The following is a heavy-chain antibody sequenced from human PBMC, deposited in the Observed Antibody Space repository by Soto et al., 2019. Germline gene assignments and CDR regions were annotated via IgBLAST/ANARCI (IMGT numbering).Heavy chain of an antibody. D-gene: IGHD3-22*01. V-gene: IGHV3-9*01. J-gene: IGHJ3*02. CDR3: ATSHYDTTGNFDAFEI. CDR2: ISWNSGSL. CDR1: GFTFDDYA. Sequence: EVQLVESGGGLVQPGRSLRLSCAASGFTFDDYAMHWVRQAPGKGLEWVSGISWNSGSLDYTDSMQGRFTISRDNAKNSLYLQMNSLRPEDTALYYCATSHYDTTGNFDAFEIWGHGTMVTVSS.